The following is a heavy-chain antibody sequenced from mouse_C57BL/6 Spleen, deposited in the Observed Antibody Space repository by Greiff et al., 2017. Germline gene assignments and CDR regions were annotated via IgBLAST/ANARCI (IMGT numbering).Heavy chain of an antibody. Sequence: QVTLKESGPGILQPSQTLSLTCSFSGFSLSTSNMGIGWIRQPSGKGLEWLAHIWWNDDKSYNPSLKSRLTISKDTSNNQVFLKVTSVDTADTATYYCAQISYDYGSSYPYWYFDVWGTGTTVTVSS. CDR3: AQISYDYGSSYPYWYFDV. CDR1: GFSLSTSNMG. CDR2: IWWNDDK. V-gene: IGHV8-5*01. D-gene: IGHD1-1*01. J-gene: IGHJ1*03.